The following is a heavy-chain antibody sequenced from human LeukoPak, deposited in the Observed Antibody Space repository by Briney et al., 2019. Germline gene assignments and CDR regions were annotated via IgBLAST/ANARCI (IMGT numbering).Heavy chain of an antibody. CDR2: INPNSGGT. V-gene: IGHV1-2*04. J-gene: IGHJ5*02. CDR3: ATAGVHSSGWYRNWFDP. D-gene: IGHD6-19*01. Sequence: ASVKVSCKASGYTFTGYYMHWVRQAPGQGLEWMGWINPNSGGTNYAQKFQGWVTMTRDSSISTAYMELSSLRSEDTAVYYCATAGVHSSGWYRNWFDPWGQGTLVTVSS. CDR1: GYTFTGYY.